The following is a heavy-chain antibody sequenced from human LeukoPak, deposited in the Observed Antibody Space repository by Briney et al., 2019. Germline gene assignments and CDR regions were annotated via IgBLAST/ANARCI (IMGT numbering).Heavy chain of an antibody. Sequence: ASVKVSCXASGYTFTSYGISWVRRAPGQGLEWMGWISAYNGNTNYAQKLQGRVTMTTDTSTSTAYMELRSLRSDDTAVYYCATVPSYYYGSGSQYWGQGTLVTVSS. CDR2: ISAYNGNT. CDR1: GYTFTSYG. V-gene: IGHV1-18*01. D-gene: IGHD3-10*01. J-gene: IGHJ4*02. CDR3: ATVPSYYYGSGSQY.